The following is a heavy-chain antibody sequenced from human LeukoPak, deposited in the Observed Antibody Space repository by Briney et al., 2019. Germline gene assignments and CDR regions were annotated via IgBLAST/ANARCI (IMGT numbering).Heavy chain of an antibody. CDR3: ARDSSGDTAMPFAYYYYYYGMDV. Sequence: GASVKVSCKASGGTFSSYAISWVRQAPGQGLEWMGWINPNSGGTNYAQKFQGWVTMTRDTSISTAYMELSRLRSDDTAVYYCARDSSGDTAMPFAYYYYYYGMDVWGQGTTVTVSS. D-gene: IGHD5-18*01. CDR2: INPNSGGT. J-gene: IGHJ6*02. V-gene: IGHV1-2*04. CDR1: GGTFSSYA.